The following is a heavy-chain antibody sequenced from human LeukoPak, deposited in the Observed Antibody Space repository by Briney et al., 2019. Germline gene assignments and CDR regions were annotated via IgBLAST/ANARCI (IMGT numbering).Heavy chain of an antibody. Sequence: ASVKVSCTASEYTFTAYYIHWVRQAPGRGLEWMGWIDPNNGRTNYAQKFQGRVTMTRDTSISTAYMDLSGLTSDDTAVYYCARDRCGYALGCRGRDYWGQGTQVTVSS. J-gene: IGHJ4*02. CDR1: EYTFTAYY. CDR2: IDPNNGRT. V-gene: IGHV1-2*02. D-gene: IGHD5-18*01. CDR3: ARDRCGYALGCRGRDY.